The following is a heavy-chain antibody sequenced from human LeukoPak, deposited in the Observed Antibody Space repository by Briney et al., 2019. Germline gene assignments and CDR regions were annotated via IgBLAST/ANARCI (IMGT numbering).Heavy chain of an antibody. D-gene: IGHD3-3*01. CDR3: ARDPNVLRFLEWLLNGMDV. Sequence: GGSLRLSCAASGFTFSSYGMHWVRQAPGKGLEWVAVISYDGSNKYYADSVKGRFTISRDNSKNTLYLQMNSLRAEDTAVYYCARDPNVLRFLEWLLNGMDVWGQGTTVTVSS. CDR1: GFTFSSYG. J-gene: IGHJ6*02. CDR2: ISYDGSNK. V-gene: IGHV3-30*03.